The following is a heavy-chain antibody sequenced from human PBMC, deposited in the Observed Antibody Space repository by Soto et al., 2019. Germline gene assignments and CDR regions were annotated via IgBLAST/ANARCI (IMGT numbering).Heavy chain of an antibody. D-gene: IGHD1-1*01. CDR2: LYDVFGS. V-gene: IGHV3-53*01. CDR1: GLTVSGTKY. J-gene: IGHJ3*01. CDR3: ASWHEREHAYDV. Sequence: DVQLVESGGGLIQPGESLRLSCAAFGLTVSGTKYVAWVRQAPGKGLEWVSALYDVFGSFYADSVKGRFTTSSDRSKRTVYPQMNDLRPDDTAVYYCASWHEREHAYDVWGQGTTVIVSS.